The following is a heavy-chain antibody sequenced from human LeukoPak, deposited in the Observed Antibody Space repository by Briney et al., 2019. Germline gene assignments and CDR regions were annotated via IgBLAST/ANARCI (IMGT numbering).Heavy chain of an antibody. CDR3: ARGPSAYPKCFDY. J-gene: IGHJ4*02. CDR2: IWYDGSNE. V-gene: IGHV3-33*01. CDR1: GFKFSSFF. D-gene: IGHD5-12*01. Sequence: GGSLRLSCAVSGFKFSSFFMQWVRQAPGRGLEGVAVIWYDGSNEYYADSVKGRFTISRDNSKNTLYLQMNSLRAKDTAVYYCARGPSAYPKCFDYWGQGTLVTVSS.